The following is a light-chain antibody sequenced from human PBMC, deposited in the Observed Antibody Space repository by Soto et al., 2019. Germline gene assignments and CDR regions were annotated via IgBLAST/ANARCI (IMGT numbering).Light chain of an antibody. V-gene: IGKV3-11*01. J-gene: IGKJ4*01. CDR1: QSVSSY. CDR3: QQRSNWPLT. CDR2: DAS. Sequence: EIVLTQSPATLSLSPGERATLSCRASQSVSSYLAGYQQKPGQAPRLLIYDASNRATGIPARFSGSGSGTDFTLTISSLEPEDFAVYYCQQRSNWPLTFGGGTKVDI.